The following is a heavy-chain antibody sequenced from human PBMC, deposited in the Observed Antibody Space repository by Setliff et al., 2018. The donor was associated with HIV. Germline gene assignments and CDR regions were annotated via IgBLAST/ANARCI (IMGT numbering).Heavy chain of an antibody. Sequence: ASVKVSCKASGYTFTKYAMSWVRQAPGQGLEWVGWINTNTGSPTYAQGLTGRFVFSFDTSVSTAYLQISSLKAEDTAVYYCAARGEQLYYYGMDVWGQGTTVTVSS. CDR2: INTNTGSP. J-gene: IGHJ6*02. CDR1: GYTFTKYA. CDR3: AARGEQLYYYGMDV. D-gene: IGHD1-26*01. V-gene: IGHV7-4-1*02.